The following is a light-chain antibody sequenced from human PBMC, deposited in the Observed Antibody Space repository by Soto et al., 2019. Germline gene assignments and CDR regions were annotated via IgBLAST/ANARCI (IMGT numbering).Light chain of an antibody. CDR2: GPS. CDR1: QSISSN. CDR3: QQYNNWPLT. J-gene: IGKJ4*01. V-gene: IGKV3-15*01. Sequence: EIVMTQSPATLSVSPGERATLSCRASQSISSNLAWYQQKPGQAPRLLIYGPSTRDTGVPVRFSGSGSGTEFTLTISSLQSEDFAVYYCQQYNNWPLTFGGGTRVEIK.